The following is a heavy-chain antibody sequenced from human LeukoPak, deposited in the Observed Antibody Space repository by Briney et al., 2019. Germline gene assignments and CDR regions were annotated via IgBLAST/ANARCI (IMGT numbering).Heavy chain of an antibody. Sequence: SETLSLTCTVSGGSISSGDYYWRWIRQPPGKGLEWIGYIYYSGSTYYNPSLKSRVTISVDTSKNQFSLKLSSVTAADTAVYYGARLAYCGGDCYYWVGYFDYWGQGTLVTVSS. J-gene: IGHJ4*02. CDR2: IYYSGST. CDR1: GGSISSGDYY. D-gene: IGHD2-21*01. CDR3: ARLAYCGGDCYYWVGYFDY. V-gene: IGHV4-30-4*08.